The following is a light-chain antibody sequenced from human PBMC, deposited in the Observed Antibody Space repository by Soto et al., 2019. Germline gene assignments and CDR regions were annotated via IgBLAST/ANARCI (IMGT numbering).Light chain of an antibody. CDR2: DAS. CDR3: QQRSAGVT. V-gene: IGKV3D-20*02. J-gene: IGKJ5*01. Sequence: EFVLPQSPGTLSLSPVEIDTLSCRASQSVSNNYLAWYQQKPGQAPRLLIYDASNRATATPPRFSGSGSGTDFTLTISSLEPEDFAVYYCQQRSAGVTFGQGTRLEIK. CDR1: QSVSNNY.